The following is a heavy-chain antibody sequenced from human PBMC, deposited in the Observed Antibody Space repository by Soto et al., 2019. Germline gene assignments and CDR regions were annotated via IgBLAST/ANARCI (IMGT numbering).Heavy chain of an antibody. J-gene: IGHJ4*02. CDR3: AKDKGDILTGYYPPMDY. CDR2: ISYDGSNK. CDR1: GFTFSSYG. V-gene: IGHV3-30*18. D-gene: IGHD3-9*01. Sequence: PGGSLRLSCAASGFTFSSYGMHWIRQAPGKGLEWVAVISYDGSNKYYADSVKGRFTISRDNSKNTLYLQMNSLRAEDTAVYYCAKDKGDILTGYYPPMDYRGQGTLVTVSS.